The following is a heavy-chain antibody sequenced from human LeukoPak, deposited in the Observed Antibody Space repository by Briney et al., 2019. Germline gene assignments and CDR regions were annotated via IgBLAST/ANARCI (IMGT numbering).Heavy chain of an antibody. Sequence: GGSLRLSCAASGFTFSSYSMNWVRQAPGKGLEWVSYISSSSSTIYYADSVKGRFTISRDNAKNSLYLQMNSLRAEDTAVYYCAKDSDRDGYNFDYWGQGTLVTVSS. V-gene: IGHV3-48*01. CDR2: ISSSSSTI. D-gene: IGHD5-24*01. CDR3: AKDSDRDGYNFDY. CDR1: GFTFSSYS. J-gene: IGHJ4*02.